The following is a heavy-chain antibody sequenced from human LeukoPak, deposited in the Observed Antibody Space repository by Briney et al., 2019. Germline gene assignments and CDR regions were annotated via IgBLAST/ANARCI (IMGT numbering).Heavy chain of an antibody. CDR2: INQDGSEK. J-gene: IGHJ4*02. CDR1: GFTFSSYW. V-gene: IGHV3-7*01. Sequence: GGSLRLSCAASGFTFSSYWMSWVRQAPVKVLEWVANINQDGSEKYYVDSVKGRFTISRDNAKNSLYLQMNSLRAEDTAVYYCATRLSRGWYFGGQGTLVTVSS. CDR3: ATRLSRGWYF. D-gene: IGHD6-19*01.